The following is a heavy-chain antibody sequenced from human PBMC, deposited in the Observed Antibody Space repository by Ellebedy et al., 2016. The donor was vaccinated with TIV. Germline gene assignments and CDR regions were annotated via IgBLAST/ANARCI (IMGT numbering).Heavy chain of an antibody. Sequence: AASVKVSCKPSGYTFIDYYMHWVRQAPGQGLEWMGWINPNSGFTNYAQKFQGRVTLTRDTSISTAYMELSRLRSDDTAVYYCERVPKGGQLSFDYWGQGTLVTVTS. CDR2: INPNSGFT. J-gene: IGHJ4*02. D-gene: IGHD6-13*01. CDR3: ERVPKGGQLSFDY. V-gene: IGHV1-2*02. CDR1: GYTFIDYY.